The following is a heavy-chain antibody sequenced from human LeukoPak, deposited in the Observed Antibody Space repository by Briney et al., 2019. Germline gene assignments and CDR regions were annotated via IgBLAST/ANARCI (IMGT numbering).Heavy chain of an antibody. V-gene: IGHV3-33*06. CDR1: GFTFNNYG. Sequence: GGSLRLSCGASGFTFNNYGMHWVRQAPGKGLEWVAVIWYDGSHKYYAVSVEGRFTISRDNSKNTLYLQMNSLRAEDTAVYYCAKDDCGGDCYIGHWGQGTLVTVSS. CDR3: AKDDCGGDCYIGH. D-gene: IGHD2-21*02. J-gene: IGHJ4*02. CDR2: IWYDGSHK.